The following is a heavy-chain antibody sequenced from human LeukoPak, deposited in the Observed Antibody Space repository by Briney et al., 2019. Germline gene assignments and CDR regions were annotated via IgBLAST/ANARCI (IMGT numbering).Heavy chain of an antibody. D-gene: IGHD2-8*02. CDR2: IYYSGRT. CDR1: GGSISSYY. Sequence: SETLSLTCSVSGGSISSYYWSWIRQPPGKGLEWIGYIYYSGRTSYNPSLKSRVTISVDTSKNQFSLKLSSVTAADTAVYYCARQTSGVFSDAFDIWGQGTMVTVSS. CDR3: ARQTSGVFSDAFDI. V-gene: IGHV4-59*08. J-gene: IGHJ3*02.